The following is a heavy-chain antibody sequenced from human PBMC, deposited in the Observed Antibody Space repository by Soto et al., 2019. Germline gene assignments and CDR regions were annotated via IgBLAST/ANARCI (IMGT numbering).Heavy chain of an antibody. Sequence: QAQLVESGGGLVKPGGSLRLSCAASGFTFSDYYMSWIRQAPGKGLEWVSYISSSSSYTNYADSVKGRFTISRDNAKNSLYLQMNSLRAEDTAVYYCARDREYQLPSNWFDPWGQGTLVTVSS. D-gene: IGHD2-2*01. CDR2: ISSSSSYT. CDR1: GFTFSDYY. V-gene: IGHV3-11*05. CDR3: ARDREYQLPSNWFDP. J-gene: IGHJ5*02.